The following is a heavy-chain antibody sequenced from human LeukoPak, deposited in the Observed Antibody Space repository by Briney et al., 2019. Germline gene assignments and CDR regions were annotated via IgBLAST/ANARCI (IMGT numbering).Heavy chain of an antibody. V-gene: IGHV1-69*04. J-gene: IGHJ5*02. CDR3: ARDLDSSSWYPWFDP. CDR1: GGTFSSYA. D-gene: IGHD6-13*01. Sequence: VASVKVSCKASGGTFSSYAISWVRQAPGQGLEWMGRIIPILGIANYAQKFQGRVTITADKSTSTAYIELSSLRSEDTAVYYCARDLDSSSWYPWFDPWGQGTLVTVSS. CDR2: IIPILGIA.